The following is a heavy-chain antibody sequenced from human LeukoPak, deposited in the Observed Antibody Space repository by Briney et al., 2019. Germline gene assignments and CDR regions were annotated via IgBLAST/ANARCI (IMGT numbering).Heavy chain of an antibody. CDR1: GGSISSYY. J-gene: IGHJ4*02. D-gene: IGHD3-16*01. CDR3: AYLGPLIDY. Sequence: SETLSLTCTVSGGSISSYYWSWLRQPPGKGLEWIGYIYYSGSTNYNPSLKSRVTISVDTSKNQFSLKLSSVTAADTAVYYCAYLGPLIDYWGQGTLVTVSS. V-gene: IGHV4-59*01. CDR2: IYYSGST.